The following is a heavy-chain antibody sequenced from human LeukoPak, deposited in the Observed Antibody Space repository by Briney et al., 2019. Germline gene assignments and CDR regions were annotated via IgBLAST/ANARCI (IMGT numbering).Heavy chain of an antibody. Sequence: ASGKVSCKASGYTFIGYYIHWVRQAPGQGLEWMGRINPRNGDTDYAQKFQGRVTMTRDTSISTAYMGLSSLKSDDTPLFYCVKNPGGAGASWGQGTLVTVSS. CDR1: GYTFIGYY. CDR3: VKNPGGAGAS. J-gene: IGHJ5*02. V-gene: IGHV1-2*06. D-gene: IGHD3-16*01. CDR2: INPRNGDT.